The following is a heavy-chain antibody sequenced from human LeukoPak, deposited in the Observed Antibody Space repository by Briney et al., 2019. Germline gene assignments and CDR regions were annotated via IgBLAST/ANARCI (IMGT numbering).Heavy chain of an antibody. V-gene: IGHV1-69*04. CDR3: ARAIYGDYGECFDY. CDR1: GYTFTSYY. Sequence: SVKVSCKASGYTFTSYYMHWVRQAPGQGLEWMGRIIPILGIANYAQKFQGRVTITADKSTSTAYMELSSLRSEDTAVYYCARAIYGDYGECFDYWGQGTLVTVSS. D-gene: IGHD4-17*01. CDR2: IIPILGIA. J-gene: IGHJ4*02.